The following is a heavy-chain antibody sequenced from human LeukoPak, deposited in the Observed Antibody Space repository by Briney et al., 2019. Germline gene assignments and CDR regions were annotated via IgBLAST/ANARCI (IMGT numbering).Heavy chain of an antibody. J-gene: IGHJ5*02. CDR1: GYTFTSYG. CDR2: ISAYNGNT. V-gene: IGHV1-18*01. Sequence: ASVKVSCKASGYTFTSYGISWVRQAPGQGLEWMGWISAYNGNTNYAQKLQGRVTMTTDTSTSTAYTELRSLRSDDTAVYYCARVTLTRYCSSTSCYNFENWFDPWGQGTLVTVSS. CDR3: ARVTLTRYCSSTSCYNFENWFDP. D-gene: IGHD2-2*01.